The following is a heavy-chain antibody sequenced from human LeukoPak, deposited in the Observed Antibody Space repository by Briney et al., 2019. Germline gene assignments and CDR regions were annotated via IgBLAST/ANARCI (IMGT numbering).Heavy chain of an antibody. CDR3: ARRGDRSDLFYFDC. Sequence: GESLKISCKGSGYSFSSYWIAWVRQMPGKGLEWMGIIYPGDSDTRYSPSFQGQVTISADKSISTAYLQWSSVKASDTATYYCARRGDRSDLFYFDCWGQGTLVTVSS. CDR1: GYSFSSYW. V-gene: IGHV5-51*01. CDR2: IYPGDSDT. D-gene: IGHD3-22*01. J-gene: IGHJ4*02.